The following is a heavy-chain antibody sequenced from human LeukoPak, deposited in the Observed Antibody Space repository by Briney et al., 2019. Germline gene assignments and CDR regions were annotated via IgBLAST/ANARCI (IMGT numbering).Heavy chain of an antibody. V-gene: IGHV4-59*01. D-gene: IGHD3-22*01. CDR2: IYSSGST. Sequence: SETLSLTCAVYGGSFSGYYWSWIRQPPGKGLEWLGYIYSSGSTNYNPSLKGRVTISVDTSKNQFSLKLSSMTAADTAVYYCVRDHYYNSSGYTFGYWGQGTLVTVSS. J-gene: IGHJ4*02. CDR3: VRDHYYNSSGYTFGY. CDR1: GGSFSGYY.